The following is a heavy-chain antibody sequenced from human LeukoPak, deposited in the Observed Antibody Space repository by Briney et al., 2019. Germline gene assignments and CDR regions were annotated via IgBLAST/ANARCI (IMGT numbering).Heavy chain of an antibody. CDR2: IYYSGST. CDR1: GGSISNNY. J-gene: IGHJ4*02. V-gene: IGHV4-59*01. Sequence: SETLSLTCTVSGGSISNNYWSWFRQTPGKGLEWIGYIYYSGSTNYNPSLKSRVTISVDTSKSQFSLKLSSVTAADTAVYYCASHKGFWGQGTLVTVSS. CDR3: ASHKGF.